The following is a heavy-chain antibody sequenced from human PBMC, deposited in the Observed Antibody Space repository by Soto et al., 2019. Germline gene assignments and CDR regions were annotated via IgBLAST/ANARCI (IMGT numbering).Heavy chain of an antibody. CDR2: IYYSRST. Sequence: PSETLSLTCTVSVGSISSYYWSWIRQPPGKGLEWIGYIYYSRSTNYNPSHKSRVTISVDTSNNQFSMKQSYVTAADTVLFYCARAGTTMVRGVISGWFDPWGQGTLVTVS. CDR3: ARAGTTMVRGVISGWFDP. CDR1: VGSISSYY. D-gene: IGHD3-10*01. J-gene: IGHJ5*02. V-gene: IGHV4-59*01.